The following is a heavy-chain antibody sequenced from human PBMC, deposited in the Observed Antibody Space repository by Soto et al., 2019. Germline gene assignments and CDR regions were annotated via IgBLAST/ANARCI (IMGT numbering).Heavy chain of an antibody. CDR1: AGMVSRGTYY. CDR3: ARADFVMVTAA. V-gene: IGHV4-61*01. J-gene: IGHJ5*01. D-gene: IGHD2-21*02. CDR2: IYYSGST. Sequence: GSAGMVSRGTYYLCWIRQPPGKGLEWIGYIYYSGSTNYNPSLKSRVNISVDTSKNQFSLKLSSVTAADTAVYYCARADFVMVTAAWGHGTLVTVS.